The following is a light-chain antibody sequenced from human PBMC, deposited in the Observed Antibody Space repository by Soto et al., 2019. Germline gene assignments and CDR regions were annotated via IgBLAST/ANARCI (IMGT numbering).Light chain of an antibody. CDR3: WSYAGRSTSV. CDR2: EGI. Sequence: QSALTQPASVSGSPGQSITISCTGTNNDVGSYNFVSWYQQHPGKAPKLIIYEGIKRPSGIPDRFSGSKSGNTASLTISGLRYDDEADYYCWSYAGRSTSVFGTGTKLTVL. J-gene: IGLJ1*01. V-gene: IGLV2-23*01. CDR1: NNDVGSYNF.